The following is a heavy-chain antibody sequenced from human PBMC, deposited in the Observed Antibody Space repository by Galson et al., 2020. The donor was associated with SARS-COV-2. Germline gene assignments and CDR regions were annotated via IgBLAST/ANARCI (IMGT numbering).Heavy chain of an antibody. V-gene: IGHV4-38-2*01. CDR3: ATSRPVGTLYYFDY. J-gene: IGHJ4*02. Sequence: SETLSLTCAVSGYSISSGYYWGWIRQPPGKGLEWIGSIYHSGSTYYNPSLKSRVTISVDMSKNQFSLKLSSVTAADTAVYYCATSRPVGTLYYFDYWGQGTLVTVSS. CDR1: GYSISSGYY. D-gene: IGHD1-1*01. CDR2: IYHSGST.